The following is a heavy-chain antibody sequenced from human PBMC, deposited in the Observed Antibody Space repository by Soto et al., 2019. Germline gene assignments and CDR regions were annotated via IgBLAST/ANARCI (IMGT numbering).Heavy chain of an antibody. CDR3: ARDNASTVTTYGVYYYYYGMDV. Sequence: QVQLVESGGGLVKPGGSLRLSCAASGFTFSDYYMSWIRQAPGKGLEWVSYISSSGSTIYYADSVKGRFTISRDNAKNSLYLQMNSLRAEDTAVYYCARDNASTVTTYGVYYYYYGMDVWGQGTTVTVSS. D-gene: IGHD4-17*01. CDR1: GFTFSDYY. V-gene: IGHV3-11*01. CDR2: ISSSGSTI. J-gene: IGHJ6*02.